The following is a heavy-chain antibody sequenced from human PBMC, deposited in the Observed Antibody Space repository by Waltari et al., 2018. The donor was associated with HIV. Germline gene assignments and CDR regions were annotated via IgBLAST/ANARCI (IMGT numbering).Heavy chain of an antibody. V-gene: IGHV3-9*01. CDR2: IGWNSGST. CDR3: AKDMDWNLRGYGMDV. CDR1: GFTFDDYA. J-gene: IGHJ6*02. D-gene: IGHD1-7*01. Sequence: EVQLVESGGGLVQPGRSLRLSCAASGFTFDDYAMHWVRQAPGKGLEWVSGIGWNSGSTGDADSVKGRFTISRDNAKNSLYLQMNSLRAEDTALYYCAKDMDWNLRGYGMDVWGQGTTVTVSS.